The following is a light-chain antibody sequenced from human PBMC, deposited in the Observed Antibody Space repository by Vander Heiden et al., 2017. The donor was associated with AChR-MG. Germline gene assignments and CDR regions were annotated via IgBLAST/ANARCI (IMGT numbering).Light chain of an antibody. CDR2: RAS. Sequence: EVVMTQSPATLSVSPGERATLSCRASQSVSSDLAWYKQKPGQGPRLLIYRASTRATGIPARFSGSGSGTDFTLTISSLQSEDFAVYYCQQYNNWPPLTFGGGTKVEIK. CDR3: QQYNNWPPLT. CDR1: QSVSSD. J-gene: IGKJ4*01. V-gene: IGKV3-15*01.